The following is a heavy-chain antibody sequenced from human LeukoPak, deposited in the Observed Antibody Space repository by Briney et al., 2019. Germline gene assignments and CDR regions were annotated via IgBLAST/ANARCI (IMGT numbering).Heavy chain of an antibody. CDR2: IKGTGLTT. V-gene: IGHV3-11*04. Sequence: GGSLRLSCAASGFIFSDYYMAWIRQAPGKGLEWISTIKGTGLTTYYADSVKGRVTISRDNDKNSLFLQMSSLRADDTVIYYCARAGELRYMDVWGKGTAVTVSS. CDR3: ARAGELRYMDV. D-gene: IGHD3-16*01. J-gene: IGHJ6*03. CDR1: GFIFSDYY.